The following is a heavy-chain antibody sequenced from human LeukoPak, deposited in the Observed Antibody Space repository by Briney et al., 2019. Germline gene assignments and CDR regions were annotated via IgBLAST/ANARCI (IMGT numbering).Heavy chain of an antibody. CDR2: FDPEDGET. Sequence: GASAKVSCKVSGYTLTELSMHWVRQAPGKGLEWMGGFDPEDGETIYAQKFQGRVTMTEDTSTDTAYMELSSLRSEDTAVYYCATPAFLEWLLPFDYWSQGTLVTVSS. J-gene: IGHJ4*02. CDR1: GYTLTELS. CDR3: ATPAFLEWLLPFDY. V-gene: IGHV1-24*01. D-gene: IGHD3-3*02.